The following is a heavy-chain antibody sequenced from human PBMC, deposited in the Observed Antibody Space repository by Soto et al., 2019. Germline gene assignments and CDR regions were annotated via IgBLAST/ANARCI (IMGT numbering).Heavy chain of an antibody. CDR1: GFTFSSYA. CDR3: AKGTYYYGSAPYYFDY. CDR2: ISDSGGST. Sequence: LRLSCAASGFTFSSYAMSWVRQAPGKGLEWVSGISDSGGSTYYADPVKGRFTISRDNSKNTLYLQMNSLRAADTAVYYCAKGTYYYGSAPYYFDYWGQGTLVTVSS. V-gene: IGHV3-23*01. J-gene: IGHJ4*02. D-gene: IGHD3-10*01.